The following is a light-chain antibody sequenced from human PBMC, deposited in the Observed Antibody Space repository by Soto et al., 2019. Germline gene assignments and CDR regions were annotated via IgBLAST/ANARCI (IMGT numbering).Light chain of an antibody. Sequence: EIVLTHSPGTLSLSPWEIATLSCRASQSFSSTYLAWYQQKPGQAPRPLVYGASSRATGIPDRFSGFGSGTDFTLTISSLEPEDFAVYYCQQRSNWPSITFGQGTRLEIK. V-gene: IGKV3D-20*02. J-gene: IGKJ5*01. CDR2: GAS. CDR1: QSFSSTY. CDR3: QQRSNWPSIT.